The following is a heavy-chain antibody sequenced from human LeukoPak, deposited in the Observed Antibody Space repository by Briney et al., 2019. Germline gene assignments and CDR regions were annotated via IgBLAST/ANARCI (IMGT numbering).Heavy chain of an antibody. CDR1: GFTFSSYW. J-gene: IGHJ3*02. CDR3: VREYSSSSGRAFDI. Sequence: PGGSLRLSCAASGFTFSSYWMHWVRQAPGKGLVWVSRISTDGSSTNSADSVKVRLTISRDNAKNTLYLQMNCLRAEDTAVYYCVREYSSSSGRAFDIWGQGTMVTVSP. CDR2: ISTDGSST. V-gene: IGHV3-74*01. D-gene: IGHD6-6*01.